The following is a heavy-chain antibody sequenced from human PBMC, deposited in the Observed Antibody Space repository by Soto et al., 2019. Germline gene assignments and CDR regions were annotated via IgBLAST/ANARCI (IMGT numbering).Heavy chain of an antibody. J-gene: IGHJ3*02. CDR1: GGTFSSYA. Sequence: PVEVSCKASGGTFSSYAISWVRQAPGQGLEWMGGIIPIFGTANYAQKFQGRVTITADESTSTAYMELSSLRSEDTAVYYCARVGTFNYYGDQVDAFDIWVQGTMVTVSS. D-gene: IGHD4-17*01. CDR2: IIPIFGTA. CDR3: ARVGTFNYYGDQVDAFDI. V-gene: IGHV1-69*13.